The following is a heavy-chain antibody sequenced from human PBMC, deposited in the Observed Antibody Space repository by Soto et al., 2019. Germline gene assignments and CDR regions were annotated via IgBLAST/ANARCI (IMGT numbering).Heavy chain of an antibody. CDR2: INHSGST. Sequence: TLSLTCAVYGGSFSGYYWSWIRQPPGKGLEWIGEINHSGSTNYNPSLKSRVTISVDTSKNQFSLKLSSVTAADTAVYYCARGQYSGYVVKGWFDPWGQGTLVTVSS. J-gene: IGHJ5*02. CDR3: ARGQYSGYVVKGWFDP. CDR1: GGSFSGYY. D-gene: IGHD5-12*01. V-gene: IGHV4-34*01.